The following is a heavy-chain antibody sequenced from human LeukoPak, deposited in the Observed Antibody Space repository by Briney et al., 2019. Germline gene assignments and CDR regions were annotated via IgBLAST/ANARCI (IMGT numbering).Heavy chain of an antibody. D-gene: IGHD1-26*01. CDR2: IKQDGSEK. V-gene: IGHV3-7*04. CDR1: GFTFSSYW. J-gene: IGHJ3*02. Sequence: PGGSLRLSCAASGFTFSSYWMSWVRQAPGKGLEWVANIKQDGSEKYYVDSVKGRFTISRDNAKNSLYLQMNSLRAEDTAVYYCAGGGIVGATGIWGQGTMVTVSS. CDR3: AGGGIVGATGI.